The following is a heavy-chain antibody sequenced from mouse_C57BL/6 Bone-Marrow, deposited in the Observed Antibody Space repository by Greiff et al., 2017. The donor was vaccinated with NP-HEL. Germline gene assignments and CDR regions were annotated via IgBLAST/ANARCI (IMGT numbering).Heavy chain of an antibody. CDR3: ARWRGVYDGYSYYYAMDY. J-gene: IGHJ4*01. CDR1: GYSFTDYN. Sequence: EVKLVESGPELVKPGASVKISCKASGYSFTDYNMNWVKQSNGKSLEWIGVINPNYGTTSYNQKFKGKATLTVDQSSSTAYMQLNSLTSEDSAVYYCARWRGVYDGYSYYYAMDYWGQGTSVTVSS. D-gene: IGHD2-3*01. CDR2: INPNYGTT. V-gene: IGHV1-39*01.